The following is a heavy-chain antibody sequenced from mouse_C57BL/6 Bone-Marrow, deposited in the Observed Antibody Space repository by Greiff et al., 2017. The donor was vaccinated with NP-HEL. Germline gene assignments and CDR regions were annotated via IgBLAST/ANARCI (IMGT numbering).Heavy chain of an antibody. D-gene: IGHD2-3*01. CDR3: ARWLLRPDYFDY. V-gene: IGHV1-64*01. J-gene: IGHJ2*01. Sequence: QVQLQQPGAELVKPGASVKLSCKASGYTFTSYWMHWVKQRPGQGLEWIGMIHPNSGSTNYNEKFKSKATLTVDKSSNTAYLQLSSLTSEDTAIYYCARWLLRPDYFDYWGQGTTLTVSS. CDR1: GYTFTSYW. CDR2: IHPNSGST.